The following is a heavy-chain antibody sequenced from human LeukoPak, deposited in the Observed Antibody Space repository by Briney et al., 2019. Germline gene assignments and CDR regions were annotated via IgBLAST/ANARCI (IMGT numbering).Heavy chain of an antibody. Sequence: PSETLSLTCTVSGGSISTTGYYWAWIRQSPGKGLEWIGEINHSGSTNYNPSLKSRVTISVDTSKNQISLKVSSVTAADTAVYYCARVDINPGYDYDYDKTRLRNYQYWYGMDVWGQGTTVTVSS. V-gene: IGHV4-39*07. J-gene: IGHJ6*02. CDR2: INHSGST. CDR1: GGSISTTGYY. D-gene: IGHD3-16*01. CDR3: ARVDINPGYDYDYDKTRLRNYQYWYGMDV.